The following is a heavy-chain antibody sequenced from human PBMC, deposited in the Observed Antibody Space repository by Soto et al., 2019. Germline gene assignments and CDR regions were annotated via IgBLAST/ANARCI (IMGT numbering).Heavy chain of an antibody. V-gene: IGHV4-39*01. CDR3: ARQRTSVVTQAYFDV. CDR2: IYYSGST. Sequence: PSETLSLTCTVTGDSISSRSYYWGWIRQPPRKGLEWIGSIYYSGSTYNNPSLRSRVSMSIDTSKDQFSLKLKSVTAADTALYFCARQRTSVVTQAYFDVWGPGXLVTVYS. CDR1: GDSISSRSYY. D-gene: IGHD2-21*02. J-gene: IGHJ4*02.